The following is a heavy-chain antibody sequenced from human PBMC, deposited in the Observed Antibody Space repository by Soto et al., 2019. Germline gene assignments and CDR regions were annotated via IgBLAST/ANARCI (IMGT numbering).Heavy chain of an antibody. CDR3: ARGRGRYCFDY. J-gene: IGHJ4*02. Sequence: PSDILSLTCTVSGGAISSSGYYWSWIRQHPGKGLEGIGYIYYSGSTYYNPSLKSRVTISVDTSKNQFSLKLSSVTAADTAVYYCARGRGRYCFDYWGQGTLVTVSS. CDR1: GGAISSSGYY. V-gene: IGHV4-31*03. CDR2: IYYSGST.